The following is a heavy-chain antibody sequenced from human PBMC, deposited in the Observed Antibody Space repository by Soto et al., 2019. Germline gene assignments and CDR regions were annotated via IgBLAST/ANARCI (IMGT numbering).Heavy chain of an antibody. CDR1: GFKFSDYW. CDR3: SRDGLLFWGPYRPSLFDY. D-gene: IGHD3-16*02. Sequence: PGRPRRLSCEASGFKFSDYWMSWVRQAPGKGLEGVGHIKHDTSETHYADSVKGRFPITRDNIKNFLFLQMRDLRADDTASYYCSRDGLLFWGPYRPSLFDYRALGAVVPVSS. J-gene: IGHJ4*01. V-gene: IGHV3-7*03. CDR2: IKHDTSET.